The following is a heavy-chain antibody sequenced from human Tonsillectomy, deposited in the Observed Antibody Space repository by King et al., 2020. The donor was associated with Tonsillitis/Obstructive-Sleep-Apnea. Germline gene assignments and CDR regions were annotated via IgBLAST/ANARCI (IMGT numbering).Heavy chain of an antibody. CDR3: VKDDEYSSVWYDLDC. D-gene: IGHD6-19*01. Sequence: EVQLVESGGDLVQPGGSLRLSCAASGFTFSSYAMSWVRQAPGKGLEWVAAISGSGGSTYYADSVKGRFTISRDNSKNTLYLQMNSLRAEDTAVYYCVKDDEYSSVWYDLDCWGQGALVTVSS. V-gene: IGHV3-23*04. CDR2: ISGSGGST. CDR1: GFTFSSYA. J-gene: IGHJ4*02.